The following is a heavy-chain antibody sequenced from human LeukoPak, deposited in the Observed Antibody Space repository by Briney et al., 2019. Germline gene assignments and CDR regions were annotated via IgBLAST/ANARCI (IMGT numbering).Heavy chain of an antibody. J-gene: IGHJ4*02. D-gene: IGHD3-22*01. V-gene: IGHV3-23*01. Sequence: ETLSLTCTVSGGSISSYYWSWVRQAPGKGLEWVSAISGSGGSTYYADSVKGRFTISRDNSKNTLYLQMNSLRAEDTAVYYCAKDYQSSGYYAPEGFYFDYWGQGTLVTVSS. CDR1: GGSISSYY. CDR3: AKDYQSSGYYAPEGFYFDY. CDR2: ISGSGGST.